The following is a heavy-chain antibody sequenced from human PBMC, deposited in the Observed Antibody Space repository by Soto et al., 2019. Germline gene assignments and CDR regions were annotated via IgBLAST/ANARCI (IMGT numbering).Heavy chain of an antibody. V-gene: IGHV1-18*01. D-gene: IGHD6-19*01. CDR1: GYTFTSYG. CDR2: ISAYNGNT. CDR3: ARDYSSGWLYYYYGMDV. Sequence: ASVKVSCKASGYTFTSYGISWVRQAPGQGLEWMGWISAYNGNTNYAQKLQGRVTMTTDTSTSTAYMELRSLRSEDTAVYYCARDYSSGWLYYYYGMDVWGQGTTVTVSS. J-gene: IGHJ6*02.